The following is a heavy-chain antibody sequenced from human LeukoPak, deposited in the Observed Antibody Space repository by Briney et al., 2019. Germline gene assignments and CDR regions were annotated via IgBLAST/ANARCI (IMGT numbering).Heavy chain of an antibody. CDR3: AILDWTFDY. J-gene: IGHJ4*02. D-gene: IGHD3/OR15-3a*01. CDR2: IIPIFGTA. CDR1: GGTFSSYA. V-gene: IGHV1-69*05. Sequence: SVKLSCNAAGGTFSSYAISWVRQAPGQGLEWMGGIIPIFGTANYAQKFQGRVTITTDESTSTASMELSSLRSEDTAVYYCAILDWTFDYWGQGTLVTVPS.